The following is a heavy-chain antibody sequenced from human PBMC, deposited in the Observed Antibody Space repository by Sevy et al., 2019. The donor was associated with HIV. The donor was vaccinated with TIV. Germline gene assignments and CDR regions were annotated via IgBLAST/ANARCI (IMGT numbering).Heavy chain of an antibody. CDR2: MNPKSGGT. CDR1: GYTFTDNF. D-gene: IGHD4-17*01. V-gene: IGHV1-2*06. Sequence: ASVKVSCKASGYTFTDNFLHWVRQAPGRGLEWMGRMNPKSGGTKYAQNFQGRVTMTRDTSTSTAYMEVSRLRFDDTAVYYCAREAGSTHYGLIDYWGQGSLVTVSS. CDR3: AREAGSTHYGLIDY. J-gene: IGHJ4*02.